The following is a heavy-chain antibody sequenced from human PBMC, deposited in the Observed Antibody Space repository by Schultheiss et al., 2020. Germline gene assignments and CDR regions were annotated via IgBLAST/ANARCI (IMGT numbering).Heavy chain of an antibody. D-gene: IGHD3-10*01. J-gene: IGHJ4*02. Sequence: SQTLSLTCTVSGGSISSGGYYWSWIRQHPGKGLEWIGYIYYSGSTNYNPSLKSRVTISVDTSKNQFSLKLSSVTAADTAVYYCARSLLWFGELLRGYFDYWGQGTLVTVSS. CDR3: ARSLLWFGELLRGYFDY. CDR1: GGSISSGGYY. V-gene: IGHV4-31*03. CDR2: IYYSGST.